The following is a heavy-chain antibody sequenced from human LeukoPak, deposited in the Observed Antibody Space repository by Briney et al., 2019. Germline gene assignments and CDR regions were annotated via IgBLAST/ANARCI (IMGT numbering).Heavy chain of an antibody. D-gene: IGHD1-14*01. CDR3: ARAASPKPFDF. Sequence: GGSLRLSCAASGFTFSSHTMNWVRQAPGKGLEWVSSISGGTTFIYYADSVKGRFTISRDNAKNSVYLQLNSLRAEDTAVYYCARAASPKPFDFWGQGTLVTVSS. CDR2: ISGGTTFI. CDR1: GFTFSSHT. V-gene: IGHV3-21*01. J-gene: IGHJ5*01.